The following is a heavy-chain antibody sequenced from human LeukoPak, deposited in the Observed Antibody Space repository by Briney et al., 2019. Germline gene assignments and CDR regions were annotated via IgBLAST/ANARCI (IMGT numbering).Heavy chain of an antibody. CDR3: ARQQDTTNPGY. CDR1: GFIFSSYW. D-gene: IGHD5-18*01. CDR2: IYSGGNT. Sequence: GGSLRLSCAASGFIFSSYWMTWVRQAPGKGLEWVSIIYSGGNTYYADSVKGRFTISRDNSKNTLYLQMNGLRAEDTAVYYCARQQDTTNPGYWGQGTLVTVSS. V-gene: IGHV3-66*04. J-gene: IGHJ4*02.